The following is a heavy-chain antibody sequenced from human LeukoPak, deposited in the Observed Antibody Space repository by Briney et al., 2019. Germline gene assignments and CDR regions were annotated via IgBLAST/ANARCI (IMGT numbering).Heavy chain of an antibody. V-gene: IGHV3-30*04. D-gene: IGHD2-15*01. J-gene: IGHJ5*02. Sequence: GGSLRLSCAASGFTFSSYAMHWVRQAPGKGLEWVAVISYDGSNKYYADSVKGRFTISRDNSKNTLYLQMNSLRAEDTAVYYCARDDLYCSGGSCHSGWFDPWGQGTLVTVSS. CDR1: GFTFSSYA. CDR2: ISYDGSNK. CDR3: ARDDLYCSGGSCHSGWFDP.